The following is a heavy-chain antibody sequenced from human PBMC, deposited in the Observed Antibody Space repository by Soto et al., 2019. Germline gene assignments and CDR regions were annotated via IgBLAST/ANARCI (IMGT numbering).Heavy chain of an antibody. CDR1: GYTFTGYY. J-gene: IGHJ3*02. V-gene: IGHV1-2*04. CDR3: ARDRNSSGPDALDI. D-gene: IGHD6-19*01. CDR2: INPNSGGT. Sequence: GASVKVSCKASGYTFTGYYMHWVRQAPGQGLEWMGWINPNSGGTNYAQKFQGWVTMTRDTSISTAYMELSRLRSDDTAVYYCARDRNSSGPDALDIWGQGTMVTVSS.